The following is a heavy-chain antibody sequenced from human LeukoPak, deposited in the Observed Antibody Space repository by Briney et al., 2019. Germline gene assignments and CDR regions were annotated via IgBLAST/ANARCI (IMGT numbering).Heavy chain of an antibody. J-gene: IGHJ4*02. CDR3: ARVGAPGTADY. CDR2: IKSKTDGGTT. V-gene: IGHV3-15*01. D-gene: IGHD6-13*01. CDR1: GFTFSYVW. Sequence: PGGSLRLSCAASGFTFSYVWMSWVRQAPGKGLEWVGRIKSKTDGGTTDYAAPVKGRFTISRDDSKNTLYLQMSSLRVEDTAVYYCARVGAPGTADYWGQGTLVTVSS.